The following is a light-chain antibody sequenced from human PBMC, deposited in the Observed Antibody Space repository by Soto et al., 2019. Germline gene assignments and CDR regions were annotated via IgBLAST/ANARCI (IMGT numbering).Light chain of an antibody. CDR1: QSISSW. Sequence: DIQMNPSPSTLSASVGDRVTSTCRASQSISSWLAWYQQKPGKAPKLLIYKASSLESGVPSRFSGSGSGTEFTLTISSLQPDDFATYYCQQYNSYRTFGQGTKVDI. J-gene: IGKJ1*01. CDR3: QQYNSYRT. CDR2: KAS. V-gene: IGKV1-5*03.